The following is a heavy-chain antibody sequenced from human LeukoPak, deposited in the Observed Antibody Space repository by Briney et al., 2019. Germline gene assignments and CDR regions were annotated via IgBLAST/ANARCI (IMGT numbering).Heavy chain of an antibody. CDR2: IYYSGST. J-gene: IGHJ4*02. D-gene: IGHD6-13*01. CDR1: GGSISSYY. CDR3: ARGLYSSSWYYSGYCFDY. Sequence: PSETLSLTCTVSGGSISSYYWSWIRQPPGKGLEWIGYIYYSGSTNYNPSLKSRVTISVDTSKNQFSLKLSSVTAADTAVYYCARGLYSSSWYYSGYCFDYWGQGTLVTVSS. V-gene: IGHV4-59*01.